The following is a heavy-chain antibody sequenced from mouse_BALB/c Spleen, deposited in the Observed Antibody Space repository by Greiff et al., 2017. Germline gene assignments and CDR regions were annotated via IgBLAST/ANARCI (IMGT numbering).Heavy chain of an antibody. CDR2: IRNKANGYTT. CDR3: ARKLTGTWAMDY. CDR1: GFTFTDYY. D-gene: IGHD4-1*01. V-gene: IGHV7-3*02. J-gene: IGHJ4*01. Sequence: EVKVVESGGGLVQPGGSLRLSCATSGFTFTDYYMSWVRQPPGKALEWLGFIRNKANGYTTEYSASVKGRFTISRDNSQSILYLQMNTLRAEDSATYYCARKLTGTWAMDYWGQGTSVTVSS.